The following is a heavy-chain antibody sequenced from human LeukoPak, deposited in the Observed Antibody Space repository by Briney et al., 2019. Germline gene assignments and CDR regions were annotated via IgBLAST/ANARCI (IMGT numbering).Heavy chain of an antibody. Sequence: SETLSLTCTVSGGSISSYYWSWIRQPPGKGLEWIGYIHYSGSTNYNPSLKSRVTISVDTSKNQFSLKLSSVTAADTAVYYCARGTLTEGVDYWGQGTLVTVSS. CDR1: GGSISSYY. V-gene: IGHV4-59*08. CDR2: IHYSGST. D-gene: IGHD1-7*01. J-gene: IGHJ4*02. CDR3: ARGTLTEGVDY.